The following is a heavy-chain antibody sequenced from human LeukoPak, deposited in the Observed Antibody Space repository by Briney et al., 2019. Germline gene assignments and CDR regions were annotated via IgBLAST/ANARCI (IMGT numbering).Heavy chain of an antibody. CDR3: AKDYDFWSGYTKYYFDY. V-gene: IGHV3-30*18. CDR2: ISYDGSNK. J-gene: IGHJ4*02. CDR1: GFTFSSYG. D-gene: IGHD3-3*01. Sequence: PGGSLRLSCAASGFTFSSYGMHWVRQAPGKGLEWVAVISYDGSNKYYADSVKGRFTISRDNSKNTLYLQMNSLRAEDTAVYYCAKDYDFWSGYTKYYFDYWGQGTLVTVSS.